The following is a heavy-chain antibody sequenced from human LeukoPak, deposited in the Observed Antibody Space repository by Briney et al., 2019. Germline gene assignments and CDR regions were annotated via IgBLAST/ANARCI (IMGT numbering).Heavy chain of an antibody. CDR2: INPNRGGT. CDR3: ARGVSGSNWFDP. D-gene: IGHD2-8*01. Sequence: ASVKVSCKSSGYTFTGYYMQWVRQAPGQGLEWMGWINPNRGGTNYAQKFQGRVTMTRDTSISTAYMELSRLRSDDTGVYYCARGVSGSNWFDPWGQGTLVTVSS. V-gene: IGHV1-2*02. J-gene: IGHJ5*02. CDR1: GYTFTGYY.